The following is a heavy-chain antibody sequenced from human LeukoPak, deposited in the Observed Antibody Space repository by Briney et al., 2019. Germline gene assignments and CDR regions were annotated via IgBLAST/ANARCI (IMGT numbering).Heavy chain of an antibody. V-gene: IGHV4-59*12. CDR3: ARDPYYDSSSFGGMDV. CDR2: IYYSGST. Sequence: SETLSLTCTVSGGSISSYYWSWIRQPPGKGLEWIGYIYYSGSTNYNPSLKSRVTISVDTSKNQFSLKLSSVTAADTAVYYCARDPYYDSSSFGGMDVWGQGTTVTVFS. D-gene: IGHD3-22*01. J-gene: IGHJ6*02. CDR1: GGSISSYY.